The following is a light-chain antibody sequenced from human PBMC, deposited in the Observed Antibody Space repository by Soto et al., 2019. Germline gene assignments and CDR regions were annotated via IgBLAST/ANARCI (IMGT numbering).Light chain of an antibody. Sequence: DIQMTQSPSSLSASVGDRVTITCRASQSIDSHLNWYQQKPGEAPKLLIYAASTLKSGVPSRFSGSVSGTDFTLTISSLQPEDFATYYCQQSYNSPVTFGPGTNVDIK. CDR2: AAS. J-gene: IGKJ3*01. CDR3: QQSYNSPVT. CDR1: QSIDSH. V-gene: IGKV1-39*01.